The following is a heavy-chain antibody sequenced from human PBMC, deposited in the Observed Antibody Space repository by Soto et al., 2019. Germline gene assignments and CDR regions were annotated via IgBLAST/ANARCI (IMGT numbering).Heavy chain of an antibody. Sequence: SETLSLTCAVYGGSFSGYYWSWIRQPPGKGLEWIGEINQSGSTNYNPSLKSRVTISVDTSKNQVSLRLRAVTAADTAVYYCARRGGEYYFDSWGQGTLVTVSS. CDR3: ARRGGEYYFDS. CDR1: GGSFSGYY. CDR2: INQSGST. D-gene: IGHD3-10*01. J-gene: IGHJ4*02. V-gene: IGHV4-34*01.